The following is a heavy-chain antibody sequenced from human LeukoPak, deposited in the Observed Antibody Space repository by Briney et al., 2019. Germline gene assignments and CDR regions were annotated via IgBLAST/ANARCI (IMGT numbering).Heavy chain of an antibody. Sequence: PSETLSLTCTVSGGSISSYYWSWLRQPPGKGLEWIGYIYYSGSTNYNPSLKSRVTISVDTSKNQFSLKLSSVTAADTAVYYCARDSYTGDYSNPWPVWGQGTLVTVSS. CDR2: IYYSGST. CDR3: ARDSYTGDYSNPWPV. V-gene: IGHV4-59*01. CDR1: GGSISSYY. D-gene: IGHD4-11*01. J-gene: IGHJ4*02.